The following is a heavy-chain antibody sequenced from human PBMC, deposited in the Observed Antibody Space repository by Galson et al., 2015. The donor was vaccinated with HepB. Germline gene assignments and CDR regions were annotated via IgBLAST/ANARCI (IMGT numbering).Heavy chain of an antibody. J-gene: IGHJ3*02. CDR3: ATSTRSGPSLEAFDI. V-gene: IGHV4-4*01. D-gene: IGHD2-15*01. CDR2: VYHRGTA. CDR1: GGSIRSDYW. Sequence: LSLTCDVSGGSIRSDYWLNWVRQPPGKGLEWIGEVYHRGTANHNPSLKSRVTMSVDKSNNQFSLMLSSVTAADTALYFCATSTRSGPSLEAFDIWGQGTMVTISS.